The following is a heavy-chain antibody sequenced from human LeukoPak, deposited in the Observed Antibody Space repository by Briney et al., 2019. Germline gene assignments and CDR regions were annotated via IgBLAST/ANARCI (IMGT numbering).Heavy chain of an antibody. J-gene: IGHJ5*02. CDR1: GYSFTSYW. V-gene: IGHV5-51*01. CDR2: IYPVDSDT. CDR3: ARHSIRYCSGGSCYSVGFDP. D-gene: IGHD2-15*01. Sequence: GESLKISCKGSGYSFTSYWIGWVRQLPGKGLEWMGIIYPVDSDTRYSPSFQGQVTISADKSISTAYLQWSSLKASDTAMYYCARHSIRYCSGGSCYSVGFDPWGQGTLVTVSS.